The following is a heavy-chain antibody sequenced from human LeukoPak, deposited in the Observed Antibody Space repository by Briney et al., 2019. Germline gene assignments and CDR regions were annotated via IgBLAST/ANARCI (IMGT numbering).Heavy chain of an antibody. J-gene: IGHJ3*02. CDR2: INPSGGST. CDR3: AREGVGAREAFDI. D-gene: IGHD1-26*01. V-gene: IGHV1-46*01. CDR1: GYTFTSYY. Sequence: ASVKVSCKASGYTFTSYYMHWVRQAPGQGLEWMGIINPSGGSTSYAQKFQGRVTMTRDMSTSTVYMELSSLRSEDTAVYYCAREGVGAREAFDIWGQGTMVTVSS.